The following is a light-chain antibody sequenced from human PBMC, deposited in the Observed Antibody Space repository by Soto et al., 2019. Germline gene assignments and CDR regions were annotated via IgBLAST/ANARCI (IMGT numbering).Light chain of an antibody. J-gene: IGKJ4*01. V-gene: IGKV1-9*01. CDR1: QSISGY. CDR3: QQLNSYPRT. Sequence: DIQLTQSPSSLTASLGDRVTITCRASQSISGYLNWYQQKPGKAPKLLIYATSTLQSGVPSRFSGSGSGTDFTLTISSLQPEDFATYYCQQLNSYPRTFGGGTKVDIK. CDR2: ATS.